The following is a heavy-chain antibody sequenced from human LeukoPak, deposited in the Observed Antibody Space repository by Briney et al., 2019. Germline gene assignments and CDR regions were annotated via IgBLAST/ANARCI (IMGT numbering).Heavy chain of an antibody. CDR3: ARTVATRSFDY. D-gene: IGHD5-12*01. Sequence: GGSLRLSCAASGFTFNTFWMSWVRQARGKGLDWVATIKGDGSERYYVDSVKGRFTISRDNAKNSLYLQVNSLRAEDTAVYYCARTVATRSFDYWGQGTLVTVSS. V-gene: IGHV3-7*01. CDR1: GFTFNTFW. CDR2: IKGDGSER. J-gene: IGHJ4*02.